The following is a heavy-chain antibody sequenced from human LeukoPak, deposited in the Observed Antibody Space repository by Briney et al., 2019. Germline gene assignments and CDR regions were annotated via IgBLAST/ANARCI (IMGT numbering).Heavy chain of an antibody. J-gene: IGHJ4*02. CDR3: AKVFRDGYNYPFDY. D-gene: IGHD5-24*01. CDR1: GFTFSSYA. Sequence: GGSLRLSCAASGFTFSSYAMTWVRQAPGKGLEWVSVISRSGSSTFYADSVKGRFTISRDNSKNTLFLQMNSLRAEDTAVYYCAKVFRDGYNYPFDYWGQETLVTVSS. CDR2: ISRSGSST. V-gene: IGHV3-23*01.